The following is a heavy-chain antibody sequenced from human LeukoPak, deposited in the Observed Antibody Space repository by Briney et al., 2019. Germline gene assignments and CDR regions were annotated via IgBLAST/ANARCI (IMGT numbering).Heavy chain of an antibody. Sequence: SVTVSCTASGGTFISYAISWVRQAPGQGLEWMGGIIPIFGTANYAQKFQGRVTITTDESTSTAYMELSSLRSEDTAVYYCASNRGVPGDYGDLEFDPWGQGTLVTVSS. CDR3: ASNRGVPGDYGDLEFDP. D-gene: IGHD4-17*01. CDR2: IIPIFGTA. V-gene: IGHV1-69*05. CDR1: GGTFISYA. J-gene: IGHJ5*02.